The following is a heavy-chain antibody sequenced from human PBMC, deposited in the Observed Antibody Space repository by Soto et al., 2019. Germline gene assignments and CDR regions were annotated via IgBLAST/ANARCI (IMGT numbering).Heavy chain of an antibody. J-gene: IGHJ6*02. D-gene: IGHD2-2*01. CDR2: IWYDGSNK. Sequence: QVQLVESGGGVVQPGRSLRLSCAASGFTFSSYGMHWVRQAPGKGLEWVAVIWYDGSNKYYADSVKGRFTISRDNSKNTLYLQRNSLRAEDTAVYYCARDRVPAAMVPYYYYGMDVWGQGTTVTVSS. CDR1: GFTFSSYG. CDR3: ARDRVPAAMVPYYYYGMDV. V-gene: IGHV3-33*01.